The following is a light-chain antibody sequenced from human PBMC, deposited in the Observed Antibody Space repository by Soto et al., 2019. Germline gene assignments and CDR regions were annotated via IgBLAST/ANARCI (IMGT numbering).Light chain of an antibody. CDR3: QQYNSYSPT. CDR2: DSS. J-gene: IGKJ1*01. V-gene: IGKV1-5*01. Sequence: IQLTQSPSSLSASVGERFTITCRASQSISSWLAWYQQKPGKAPKLLIYDSSSLESGVPSRFSGSGSGTEFTLTISSLQPDDFATYYCQQYNSYSPTFGQGTKVDIK. CDR1: QSISSW.